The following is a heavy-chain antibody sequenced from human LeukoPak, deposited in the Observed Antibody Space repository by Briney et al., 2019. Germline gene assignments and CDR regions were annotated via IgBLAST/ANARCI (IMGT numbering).Heavy chain of an antibody. D-gene: IGHD3-22*01. Sequence: ASVKVSCKASGGTFSSCAISWVRQAPGQGLEWMGGIIPIFGTANYAQKFQGRVTITTDESTSTAYMELSSLRSEDTAVYYCARVPTGYYDSSGYYSWTNWFDPWGQGTLVTVSS. J-gene: IGHJ5*02. CDR1: GGTFSSCA. CDR2: IIPIFGTA. V-gene: IGHV1-69*05. CDR3: ARVPTGYYDSSGYYSWTNWFDP.